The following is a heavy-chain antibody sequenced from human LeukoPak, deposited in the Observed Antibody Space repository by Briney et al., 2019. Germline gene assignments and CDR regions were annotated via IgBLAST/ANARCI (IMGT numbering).Heavy chain of an antibody. CDR1: GFTFSSYG. CDR3: ASPVNLVGATG. CDR2: ISGSGGST. J-gene: IGHJ4*02. D-gene: IGHD1-26*01. V-gene: IGHV3-23*01. Sequence: GGSLRLSCAASGFTFSSYGMSWVRQAPGKGLEWVSAISGSGGSTYYADSVKGRFTISRDNAKNSLYLQMNSLRAEDTAVYYCASPVNLVGATGWGQGTLVTVSS.